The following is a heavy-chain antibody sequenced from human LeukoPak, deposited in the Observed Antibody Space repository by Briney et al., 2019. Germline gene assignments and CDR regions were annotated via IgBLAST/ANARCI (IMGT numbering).Heavy chain of an antibody. CDR3: VRGTYTADY. Sequence: PGGSLRLSCAASGFPFSSYGMHWVRQAPGKGLEYVSAIRSSGDTTYYADSVKGRFTISRDNSKNTLYLQVGSLRGEDTAVYYCVRGTYTADYWGQGTLVTVSS. V-gene: IGHV3-64D*06. CDR1: GFPFSSYG. J-gene: IGHJ4*02. CDR2: IRSSGDTT.